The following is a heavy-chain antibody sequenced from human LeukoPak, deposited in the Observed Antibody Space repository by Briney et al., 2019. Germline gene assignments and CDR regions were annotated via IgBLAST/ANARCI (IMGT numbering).Heavy chain of an antibody. V-gene: IGHV5-51*01. D-gene: IGHD2-2*01. CDR2: IYPGDSDA. J-gene: IGHJ4*02. CDR1: EYRFASYW. Sequence: GESLKISCQGSEYRFASYWIAWVRQRPGKGLEWMGVIYPGDSDARYSPSFQGQVAFSADKSISTAYLQWSSLKASDTAMYYCARLGYCTSISCNVLEYWGQGTLVTVS. CDR3: ARLGYCTSISCNVLEY.